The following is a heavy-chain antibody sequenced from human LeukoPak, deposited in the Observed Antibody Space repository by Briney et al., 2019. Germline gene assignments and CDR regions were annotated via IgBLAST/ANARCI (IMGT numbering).Heavy chain of an antibody. CDR2: INPNSGGT. Sequence: ASVKVSCEASGYTFTGYYMHWVRQAPGQGLEWMGWINPNSGGTNYAQKFQGRVTMTRDTSISTAYMELSNLRSEDTAIYYCAREQLDPWGQGTLVTVSS. J-gene: IGHJ5*02. CDR3: AREQLDP. V-gene: IGHV1-2*02. CDR1: GYTFTGYY.